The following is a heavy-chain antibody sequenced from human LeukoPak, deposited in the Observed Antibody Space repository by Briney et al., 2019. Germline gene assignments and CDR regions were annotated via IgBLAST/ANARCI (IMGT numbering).Heavy chain of an antibody. CDR3: ARDLGQYYDTSDNWFDP. Sequence: PGGSLRLSCAASGFTFSNYSMHWVRQTPGKGLEWVSSISSSRNYIYYAYSVKGRFTISRDNAKNTLNLQMNSLRAEDTAVYYCARDLGQYYDTSDNWFDPWGQGTLVTVSS. CDR2: ISSSRNYI. J-gene: IGHJ5*02. CDR1: GFTFSNYS. D-gene: IGHD3-22*01. V-gene: IGHV3-21*01.